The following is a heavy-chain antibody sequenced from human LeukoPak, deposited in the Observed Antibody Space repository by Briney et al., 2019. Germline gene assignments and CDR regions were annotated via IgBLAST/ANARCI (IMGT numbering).Heavy chain of an antibody. CDR3: AREDYYDRDRPLDY. CDR1: GGTFSSYT. D-gene: IGHD3-22*01. J-gene: IGHJ4*02. CDR2: IIPILGIA. V-gene: IGHV1-69*04. Sequence: SVKVTCKASGGTFSSYTISWVRQAPGQGLEWMGRIIPILGIANYAQKFQGRVTITADKSTSTAYMELSSLRSEDTAVYYCAREDYYDRDRPLDYWGQGTLVTVSS.